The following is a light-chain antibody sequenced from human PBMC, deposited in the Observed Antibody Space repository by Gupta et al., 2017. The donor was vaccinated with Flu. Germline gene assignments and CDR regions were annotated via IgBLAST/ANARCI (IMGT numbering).Light chain of an antibody. J-gene: IGKJ4*01. CDR1: QDIRKY. CDR3: QQYDNFSLT. CDR2: DAS. V-gene: IGKV1-33*01. Sequence: DIQMTHSPSSLSASVGDRVTITCQASQDIRKYLNLYQQKPGKAPKLLIYDASNLETGVPSRFTGSGSGTDFTCTIISLQPEDIETYYCQQYDNFSLTFGGGTKVEIK.